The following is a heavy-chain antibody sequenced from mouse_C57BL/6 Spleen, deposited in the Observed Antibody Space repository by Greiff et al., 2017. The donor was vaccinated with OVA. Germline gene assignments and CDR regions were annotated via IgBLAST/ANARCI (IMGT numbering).Heavy chain of an antibody. CDR2: IDPEDGET. D-gene: IGHD1-1*01. J-gene: IGHJ2*01. V-gene: IGHV14-2*01. Sequence: EVQLQQPGAELVKPGASVKLSCKASGYTFTSYWMHWVKQRTEQGLEWIGRIDPEDGETKYAPKFQGKATITADTSSNTAYLQLSSLTSEDTAVYYCARESYYYGSSSFDYWGQGTTLTVSS. CDR3: ARESYYYGSSSFDY. CDR1: GYTFTSYW.